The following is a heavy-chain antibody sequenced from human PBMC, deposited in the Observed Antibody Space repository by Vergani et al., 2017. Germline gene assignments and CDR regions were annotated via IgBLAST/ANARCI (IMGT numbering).Heavy chain of an antibody. CDR1: GFTFSSYA. CDR3: ASPSGSSSWYYFDY. J-gene: IGHJ4*02. CDR2: ISYDGSNK. V-gene: IGHV3-30*04. Sequence: VQLVESGGGVVQPGRSLRLSCAASGFTFSSYAMHWVRQAPGKGLEWVAVISYDGSNKYYADSVKGRFTISRDNSKNTLYLQMNSLRAEDTAVYYCASPSGSSSWYYFDYWGQGTLVTVSS. D-gene: IGHD6-13*01.